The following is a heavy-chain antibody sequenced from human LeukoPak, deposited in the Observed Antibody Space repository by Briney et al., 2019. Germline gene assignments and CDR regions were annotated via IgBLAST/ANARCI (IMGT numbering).Heavy chain of an antibody. V-gene: IGHV4-4*07. Sequence: SETLSLTCSVSGDSISGSYWSWIRQPAGKGLEWIGRIYCSGTTNCNPSLKSRVTMSVDTSKNQFSLKLSSVTAADTAMYFCAKVVLGDWLDPWGQGSLVTVSS. CDR3: AKVVLGDWLDP. D-gene: IGHD3-16*01. CDR1: GDSISGSY. J-gene: IGHJ5*02. CDR2: IYCSGTT.